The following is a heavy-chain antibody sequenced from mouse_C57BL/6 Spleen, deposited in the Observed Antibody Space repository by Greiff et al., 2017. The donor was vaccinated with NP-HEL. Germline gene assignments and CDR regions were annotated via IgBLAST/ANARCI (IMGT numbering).Heavy chain of an antibody. J-gene: IGHJ3*01. D-gene: IGHD2-5*01. CDR2: INPSNGGT. V-gene: IGHV1-53*01. CDR3: ARVDYSNYGWFAY. CDR1: GYTFTSYW. Sequence: VQLQQPGTELVKPGASVKLSCKASGYTFTSYWMHWVKQRPGQGLEWIGNINPSNGGTNYNEKFKSKATLTVDKSSSTAYMQLSSLTSEDSAVYYCARVDYSNYGWFAYWGQGTLVTVSA.